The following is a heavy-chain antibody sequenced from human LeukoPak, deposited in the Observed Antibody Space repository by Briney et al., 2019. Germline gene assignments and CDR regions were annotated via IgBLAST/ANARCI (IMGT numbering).Heavy chain of an antibody. CDR1: GGSISSSSYY. J-gene: IGHJ3*02. Sequence: SETLSLTCTVSGGSISSSSYYWGWIRQPPGKGLEWIGSIYYSGSTYYNPSLKSRVTISVDTSKNQFSLRLSSVTAADTAVYYCARETGSTRAFDIWGHGTMVTVSS. V-gene: IGHV4-39*07. CDR2: IYYSGST. D-gene: IGHD2-2*01. CDR3: ARETGSTRAFDI.